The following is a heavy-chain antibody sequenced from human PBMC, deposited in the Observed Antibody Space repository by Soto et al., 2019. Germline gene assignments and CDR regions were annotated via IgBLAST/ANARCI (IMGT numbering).Heavy chain of an antibody. CDR2: IYYSGTT. CDR1: GYSISSSNW. J-gene: IGHJ4*02. Sequence: SETLSLTCAVSGYSISSSNWWGWLRQPPGKGLEWIGYIYYSGTTYYNPSLKSRVTMSLDTSKNQFSLNLRSVTAADTAVYYCASMGYHYGSGSYPLDYWGQGTLVTVSS. CDR3: ASMGYHYGSGSYPLDY. V-gene: IGHV4-28*01. D-gene: IGHD3-10*01.